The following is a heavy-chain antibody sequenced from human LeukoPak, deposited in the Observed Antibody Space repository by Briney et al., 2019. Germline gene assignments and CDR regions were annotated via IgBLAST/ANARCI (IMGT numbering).Heavy chain of an antibody. J-gene: IGHJ4*02. CDR1: GFTFGSYG. CDR3: TIMHGYYDGSGYWVQ. CDR2: ITTTGATT. Sequence: GGSLRLSCAAFGFTFGSYGMSWVRQAPGKGLEWVSFITTTGATTSYADSVKGRFTISRDNARDTLYMQMNSLRDEDTALYYCTIMHGYYDGSGYWVQWGQRTLVTVSS. V-gene: IGHV3-23*01. D-gene: IGHD3-22*01.